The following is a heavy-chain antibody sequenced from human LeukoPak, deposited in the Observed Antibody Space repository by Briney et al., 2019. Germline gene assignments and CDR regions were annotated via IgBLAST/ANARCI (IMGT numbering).Heavy chain of an antibody. CDR3: ARAPAKYYDILTGYPTTYYGMDV. Sequence: GGSLRLSCAASGSTFSSYWMSWVRQAPGKGLGWVANIKQDGSEKYYVDSVKGRFTISRDNAKNSLYLQMNSLRAEDTAVYYCARAPAKYYDILTGYPTTYYGMDVWGQGTTVTVSS. D-gene: IGHD3-9*01. V-gene: IGHV3-7*01. CDR2: IKQDGSEK. J-gene: IGHJ6*02. CDR1: GSTFSSYW.